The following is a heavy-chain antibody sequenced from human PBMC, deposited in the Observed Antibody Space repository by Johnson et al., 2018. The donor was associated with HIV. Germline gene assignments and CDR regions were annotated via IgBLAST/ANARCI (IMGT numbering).Heavy chain of an antibody. V-gene: IGHV3-20*04. D-gene: IGHD1-26*01. CDR2: INWNGGGT. J-gene: IGHJ3*01. Sequence: VQLVESGGGLIQPGGSLRLSCAASGFTLSSNCMTWVRQAPGKGLEWVSGINWNGGGTGYADSVKGRFTISRDNAKNSLYLQMNSLRAEDTALYYCTTRLNSGTYWGNYDFDVWGQGTMVTVSS. CDR1: GFTLSSNC. CDR3: TTRLNSGTYWGNYDFDV.